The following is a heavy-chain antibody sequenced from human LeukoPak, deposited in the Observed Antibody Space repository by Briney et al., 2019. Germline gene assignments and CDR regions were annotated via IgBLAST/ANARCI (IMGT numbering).Heavy chain of an antibody. V-gene: IGHV1-2*02. CDR2: INPHSGAT. D-gene: IGHD5/OR15-5a*01. J-gene: IGHJ5*02. CDR1: AYGFTDVY. CDR3: ATSSSVTHTRDP. Sequence: ASVTVSCTASAYGFTDVYFNWGRQAPGQGLEWMGWINPHSGATNYAQRFQGRVSMDASMDTAYMELSRLTSDDTAVYYCATSSSVTHTRDPWGQGTLVTVSS.